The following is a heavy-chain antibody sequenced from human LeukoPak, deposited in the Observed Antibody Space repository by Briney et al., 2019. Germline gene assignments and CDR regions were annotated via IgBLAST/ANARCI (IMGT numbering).Heavy chain of an antibody. V-gene: IGHV4-34*03. CDR1: GGSLSGYY. D-gene: IGHD3-9*01. CDR3: TYQYYDILTGYYDEDDY. Sequence: PSETLSLTCAVYGGSLSGYYWSWIRQPPGKGLEWIGEINHSGSTNYNPSLKSRVTISVDTSKNQFSLKLSSVTAADTAVYYCTYQYYDILTGYYDEDDYWGQGTLVTVSS. CDR2: INHSGST. J-gene: IGHJ4*02.